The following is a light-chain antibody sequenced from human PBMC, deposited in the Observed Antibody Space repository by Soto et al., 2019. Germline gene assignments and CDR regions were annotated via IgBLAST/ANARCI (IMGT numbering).Light chain of an antibody. Sequence: EIVLTQSPDTLSLSPGERATLSCRASQTVSSSYLAWYQKNPGQAPRLLIYDASSRATGIPDRFSGSGSGTDFTLTISRLEPEDFAVYYCQQFGTSPTFGQGTKLEIK. CDR1: QTVSSSY. J-gene: IGKJ2*01. CDR3: QQFGTSPT. V-gene: IGKV3-20*01. CDR2: DAS.